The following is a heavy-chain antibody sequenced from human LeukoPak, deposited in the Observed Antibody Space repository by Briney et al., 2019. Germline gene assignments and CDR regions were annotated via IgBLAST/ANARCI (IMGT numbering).Heavy chain of an antibody. CDR1: GFTFSSYS. CDR2: ISSSSSTI. J-gene: IGHJ4*02. CDR3: AVRDYYDSSARIDY. Sequence: GGSLRLSCAASGFTFSSYSMNWVRQAPGKGLEWVSYISSSSSTIYYADSVKGRFTISRDNAKNSLYLQMNSLRAEDTAVYYCAVRDYYDSSARIDYWGQGTLVTVSS. D-gene: IGHD3-22*01. V-gene: IGHV3-48*04.